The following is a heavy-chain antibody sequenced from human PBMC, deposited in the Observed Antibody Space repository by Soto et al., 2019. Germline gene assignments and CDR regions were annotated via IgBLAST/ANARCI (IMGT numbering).Heavy chain of an antibody. CDR1: GDSVTNYD. Sequence: QVQLQESGPGLVKPAETLSLTCTSSGDSVTNYDWTWIRQPAGKGLEWIGHIYAHGAPTYNPSRKSRVTLSLDTAKNQVSLNLASVTAMDTAVYYCARAYGSGRTYDHWGQGTLVTVPS. V-gene: IGHV4-4*07. CDR3: ARAYGSGRTYDH. J-gene: IGHJ4*02. CDR2: IYAHGAP. D-gene: IGHD3-10*01.